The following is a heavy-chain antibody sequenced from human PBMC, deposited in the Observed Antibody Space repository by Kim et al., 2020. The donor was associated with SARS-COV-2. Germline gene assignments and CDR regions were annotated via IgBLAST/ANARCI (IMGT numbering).Heavy chain of an antibody. V-gene: IGHV3-23*01. CDR3: VKDRQMGF. J-gene: IGHJ4*02. CDR1: GFTFSTNL. CDR2: IGGDSGDET. Sequence: GGSLRLSCVASGFTFSTNLMNWVRQAPGKGLEWVSNIGGDSGDETRYPESVKGRFTVSRDNSKNTLFLQMNSLTAEDTAIYFCVKDRQMGFWGQGTLVTGAS. D-gene: IGHD6-6*01.